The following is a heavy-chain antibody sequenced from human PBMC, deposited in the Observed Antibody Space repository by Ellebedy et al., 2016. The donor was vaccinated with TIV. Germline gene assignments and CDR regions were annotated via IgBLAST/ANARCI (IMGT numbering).Heavy chain of an antibody. Sequence: GGSLRLXCAASGFTFSSYSMNWVRQAPGKGLEWVSYISSSSSTIYYADSVKGRFTISRDNSKNTLYLQMNSLRAEDTAVYYCAKARRVTWFDPWGQGTLVTVSS. CDR1: GFTFSSYS. CDR3: AKARRVTWFDP. J-gene: IGHJ5*02. V-gene: IGHV3-48*01. CDR2: ISSSSSTI.